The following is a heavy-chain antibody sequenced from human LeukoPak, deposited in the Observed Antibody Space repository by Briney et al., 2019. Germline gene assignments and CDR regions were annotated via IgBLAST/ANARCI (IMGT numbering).Heavy chain of an antibody. J-gene: IGHJ2*01. V-gene: IGHV4-59*01. CDR2: IYYSGST. D-gene: IGHD3-22*01. CDR3: ARDPGYYDSSGYFEPHWYFDL. Sequence: SETLSLTCTVSGGSISSYYWSWIRQPPGKGLEWIGYIYYSGSTNYNPSLKSRVTISVDTSKNQFSLKLSSVTAADTAVYYCARDPGYYDSSGYFEPHWYFDLWGRGTLVTVSS. CDR1: GGSISSYY.